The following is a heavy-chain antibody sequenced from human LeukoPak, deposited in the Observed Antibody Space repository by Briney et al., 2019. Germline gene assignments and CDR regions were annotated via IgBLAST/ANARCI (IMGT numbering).Heavy chain of an antibody. CDR1: GDSVSSNIAA. Sequence: SQTLSLTCGISGDSVSSNIAAWNWISQPPSRGLEWLGRTYYRSKWYTDYAESVKSRITINADTSKNQVSLQLNSVTPEDTAVYYCARDRGGDLGPHFDYWGQGTLVTVSS. V-gene: IGHV6-1*01. J-gene: IGHJ4*02. D-gene: IGHD2-21*01. CDR2: TYYRSKWYT. CDR3: ARDRGGDLGPHFDY.